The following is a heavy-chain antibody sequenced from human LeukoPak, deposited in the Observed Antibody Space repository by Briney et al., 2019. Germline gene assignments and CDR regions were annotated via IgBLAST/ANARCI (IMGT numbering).Heavy chain of an antibody. CDR2: INHSGST. V-gene: IGHV4-34*01. J-gene: IGHJ3*02. Sequence: SETLSLTCAVYGGSFSGYYWTWIRQPPGKGLEWIGEINHSGSTNYNPSLKSRVNKSVDTSKNQFSLKLSSVTAADTAVYYCARRTDFSRAFDIWGQGTMVTVSS. D-gene: IGHD4-11*01. CDR3: ARRTDFSRAFDI. CDR1: GGSFSGYY.